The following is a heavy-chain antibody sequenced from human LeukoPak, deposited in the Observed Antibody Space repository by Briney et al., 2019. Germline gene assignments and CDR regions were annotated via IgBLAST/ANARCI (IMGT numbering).Heavy chain of an antibody. D-gene: IGHD5-18*01. CDR2: IYYSGST. J-gene: IGHJ4*02. V-gene: IGHV4-59*01. CDR1: GGSISSYY. CDR3: ARFSGDSYGRKSVFDY. Sequence: SETLSLTCTVSGGSISSYYWSWIRQPPGKGLEWIRYIYYSGSTNYNPPLKSRVTISVDTSKNQFSLKLSSVTAADTAVYYCARFSGDSYGRKSVFDYWGQGTLVTVSS.